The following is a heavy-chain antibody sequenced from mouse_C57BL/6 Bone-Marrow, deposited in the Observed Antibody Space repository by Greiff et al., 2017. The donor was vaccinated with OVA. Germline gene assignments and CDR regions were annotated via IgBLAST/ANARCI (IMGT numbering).Heavy chain of an antibody. J-gene: IGHJ2*02. CDR2: SSPSNGGT. CDR1: GYTFTSYW. D-gene: IGHD1-1*01. Sequence: QVQLQQPGTELVKPGASVKLSCKASGYTFTSYWMHWVKQRPGQGLEWIGNSSPSNGGTNYNAEFKSKATLTVDKSSSTAYLQLSSLTSEDSAASHCASRIPTGSFYLDDWFQGTSLTVSS. CDR3: ASRIPTGSFYLDD. V-gene: IGHV1-53*01.